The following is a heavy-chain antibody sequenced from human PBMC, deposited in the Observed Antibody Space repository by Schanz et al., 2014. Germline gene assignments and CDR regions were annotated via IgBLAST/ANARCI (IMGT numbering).Heavy chain of an antibody. J-gene: IGHJ4*02. D-gene: IGHD5-12*01. Sequence: QVPLVQSGAEVKKPGSSVKVSCKASGDTFRSYTINWVRHAPGQGLEWMGRIIPITGITNYAQKFQGRVTFTADKSTSTAFLEVNSLRSEDTAVYYCARTGYDPSLTHWGQGTLVTVS. CDR1: GDTFRSYT. CDR3: ARTGYDPSLTH. V-gene: IGHV1-69*02. CDR2: IIPITGIT.